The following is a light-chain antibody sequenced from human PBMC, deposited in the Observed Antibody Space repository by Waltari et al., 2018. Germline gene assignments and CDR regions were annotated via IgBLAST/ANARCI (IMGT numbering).Light chain of an antibody. J-gene: IGLJ2*01. CDR1: SSKIGNNY. CDR3: GTWDSSLNGVI. V-gene: IGLV1-51*01. Sequence: QSVLTQPPSVSAAPGQTVAISCSGSSSKIGNNYVSWYQQLPGTAPKLLIYDNNKRPSGIPDRFSGSKSGTSGTLGITGLQTGDEADYYCGTWDSSLNGVIFGGGTKLTVL. CDR2: DNN.